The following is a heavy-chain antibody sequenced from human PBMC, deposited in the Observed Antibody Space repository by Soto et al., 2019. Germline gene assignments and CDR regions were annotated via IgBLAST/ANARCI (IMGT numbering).Heavy chain of an antibody. V-gene: IGHV6-1*01. Sequence: SQTLSLTCAISGDSVSSNSAAWNWIRQSPSRGLEWLGRTYYRSKWYNDYAVSVKSRITINPDTSKNQFSLQLNSVTPEDTAVYYCARDLDTAMGTSGIAQVTTYYYYGMDVWGQGTTVTVSS. CDR2: TYYRSKWYN. CDR3: ARDLDTAMGTSGIAQVTTYYYYGMDV. J-gene: IGHJ6*02. CDR1: GDSVSSNSAA. D-gene: IGHD5-18*01.